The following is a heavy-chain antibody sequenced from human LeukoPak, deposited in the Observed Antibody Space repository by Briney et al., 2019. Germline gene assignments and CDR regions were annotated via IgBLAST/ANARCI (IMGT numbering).Heavy chain of an antibody. V-gene: IGHV4-34*01. CDR2: INHSGST. J-gene: IGHJ6*02. D-gene: IGHD3-3*01. CDR1: GGSFSGYY. Sequence: SETLSLTCAVYGGSFSGYYWSWIRQPPGKGLEWIGEINHSGSTNYNPSLKSRVTISVDTSKNQFSLKLSSVTAADTAVYYCARGMAPLRFLECPGVWGQGTTVTVSS. CDR3: ARGMAPLRFLECPGV.